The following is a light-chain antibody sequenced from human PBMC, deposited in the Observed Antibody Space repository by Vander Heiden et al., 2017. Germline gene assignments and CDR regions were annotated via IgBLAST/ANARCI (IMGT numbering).Light chain of an antibody. Sequence: SYEVTHTASVSVAPGQTARVTSAGDKLGDKYTVGYQQKPRQSPVLVIYQDTQRPSGIPERFAGSNSGNTATLTISGTQAMDEADYSWKAWDSSPSYVFGTGTKATVL. CDR3: KAWDSSPSYV. CDR1: KLGDKY. CDR2: QDT. J-gene: IGLJ1*01. V-gene: IGLV3-1*01.